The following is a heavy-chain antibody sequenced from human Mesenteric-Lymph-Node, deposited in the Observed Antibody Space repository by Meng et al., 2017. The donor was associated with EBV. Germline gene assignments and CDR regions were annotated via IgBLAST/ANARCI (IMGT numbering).Heavy chain of an antibody. CDR3: ARGFCSTTTCLLYYFDY. CDR2: INHSGTT. J-gene: IGHJ4*02. D-gene: IGHD2-2*01. Sequence: QVQLGQWGAGLLKTSKTLSLTCAVFGESCSCYYWSWIRQPPGKGLEWIGEINHSGTTNYNPSLKSRVTISVDTSNNQFSLKLTSMTAADTAVYYCARGFCSTTTCLLYYFDYWGQGTLVTVSS. V-gene: IGHV4-34*01. CDR1: GESCSCYY.